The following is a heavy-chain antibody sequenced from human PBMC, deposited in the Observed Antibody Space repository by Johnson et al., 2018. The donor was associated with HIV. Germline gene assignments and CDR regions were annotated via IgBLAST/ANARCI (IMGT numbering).Heavy chain of an antibody. V-gene: IGHV3-30*04. J-gene: IGHJ4*03. CDR2: ISYDGSNK. CDR3: ASGDDDGF. CDR1: GFTFSSYA. D-gene: IGHD5-12*01. Sequence: QVQLLESGGGVVQPGRSLRLSCAASGFTFSSYAMHWVRQAPGKGLEWVAVISYDGSNKFYADSVKGRFTISRDNSRNTLYLQMNSLRPEDTAVYYCASGDDDGFWGRGTLVTVSS.